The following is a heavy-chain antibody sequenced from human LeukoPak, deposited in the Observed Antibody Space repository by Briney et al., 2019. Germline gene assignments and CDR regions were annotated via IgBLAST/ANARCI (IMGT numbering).Heavy chain of an antibody. V-gene: IGHV4-59*01. CDR2: IYYSGST. CDR1: GGSISSYY. CDR3: ARESYPGNFDY. D-gene: IGHD3-10*01. J-gene: IGHJ4*02. Sequence: SETLSLTCTVSGGSISSYYWSWIRQPPGKGLEWIGYIYYSGSTNYNPSLKSRVTISVDTSKNQFSLKLSSVTAADTAVYYCARESYPGNFDYWGQGTLVTASS.